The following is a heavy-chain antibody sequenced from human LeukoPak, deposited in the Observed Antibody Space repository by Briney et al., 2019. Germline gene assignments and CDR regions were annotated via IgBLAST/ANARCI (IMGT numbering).Heavy chain of an antibody. CDR2: ITSSSSTI. J-gene: IGHJ4*02. D-gene: IGHD6-19*01. CDR3: ARGIAVAGTDFDY. CDR1: GFTFGSYS. Sequence: GGSLRLSCAASGFTFGSYSMNWVRQAPGKGLEWVSYITSSSSTIYYADSVKGRFTISRDNAKNSLYLQMNSLRDEDTAVYYCARGIAVAGTDFDYWGQGTLVTVSS. V-gene: IGHV3-48*02.